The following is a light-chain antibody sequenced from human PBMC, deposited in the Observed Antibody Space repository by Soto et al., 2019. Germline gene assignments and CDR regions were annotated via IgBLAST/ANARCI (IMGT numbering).Light chain of an antibody. CDR3: QQYNNWPPMYT. V-gene: IGKV3-15*01. Sequence: EIVMTQSPATLSVSPGERATLSCRASQSVSNLLAWYQQKPGQAPRLLIYGASTRATGIPARFSGSGSETEFTLTISSLQSEDFALYYCQQYNNWPPMYTFGQGTKLEIK. CDR2: GAS. J-gene: IGKJ2*01. CDR1: QSVSNL.